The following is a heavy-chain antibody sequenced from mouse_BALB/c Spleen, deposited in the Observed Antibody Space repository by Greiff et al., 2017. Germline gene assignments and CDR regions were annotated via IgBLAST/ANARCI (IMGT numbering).Heavy chain of an antibody. CDR2: ISSGGGST. CDR3: ARQGATMITTGAMDY. D-gene: IGHD2-4*01. J-gene: IGHJ4*01. V-gene: IGHV5-12-1*01. CDR1: GFAFSSYD. Sequence: DVKLVESGGGLVKPGGSLKLSCAASGFAFSSYDMSWVRQTPEKRLEWVAYISSGGGSTYYPDTVKGRFTISRDNAKNTLYLQMSSLKSEDTAMYYCARQGATMITTGAMDYWGQGTSVTVSS.